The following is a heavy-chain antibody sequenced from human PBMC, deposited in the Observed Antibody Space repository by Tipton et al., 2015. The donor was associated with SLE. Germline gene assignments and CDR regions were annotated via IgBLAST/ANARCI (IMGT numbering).Heavy chain of an antibody. D-gene: IGHD3-22*01. CDR3: ARGFRYSSGPGAY. Sequence: TLSLTCTVSGGSITSRYWNWVRQPPGKGLEWIGYIYYSGATSYNSSLKSRVTISVDSAKNQFSLKLTSVTAADTAVYYCARGFRYSSGPGAYWGQGTLVTVSS. CDR2: IYYSGAT. J-gene: IGHJ4*02. CDR1: GGSITSRY. V-gene: IGHV4-59*11.